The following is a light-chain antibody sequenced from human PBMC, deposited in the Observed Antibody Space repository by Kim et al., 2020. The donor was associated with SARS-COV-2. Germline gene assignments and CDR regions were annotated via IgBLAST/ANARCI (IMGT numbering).Light chain of an antibody. Sequence: SYELTQPPSVSVSPGQTASITCSGDKLGDKYACWYQQKPGQSPVLVIYEHSKRPSGIPERFFGSNSGNTATLTISGTQAMDEADYYCQAWDSSNWVFGGGTQLTVL. V-gene: IGLV3-1*01. CDR1: KLGDKY. CDR3: QAWDSSNWV. J-gene: IGLJ3*02. CDR2: EHS.